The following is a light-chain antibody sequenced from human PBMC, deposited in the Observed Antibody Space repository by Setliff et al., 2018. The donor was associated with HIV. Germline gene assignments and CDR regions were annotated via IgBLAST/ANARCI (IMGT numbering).Light chain of an antibody. J-gene: IGLJ1*01. CDR2: EVN. Sequence: QSVLAQPPSVSGSPGQSVTISCTGTSSDVGSYNRVSWYQQPPGTAPKLMIYEVNNRPSGVPDRFSGSKSGNTASLTISGLQAEDEADYYCSSYTSISTYVFGTGTKVTV. CDR3: SSYTSISTYV. CDR1: SSDVGSYNR. V-gene: IGLV2-18*02.